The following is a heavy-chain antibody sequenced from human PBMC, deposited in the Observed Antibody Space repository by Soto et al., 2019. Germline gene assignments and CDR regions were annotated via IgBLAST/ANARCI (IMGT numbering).Heavy chain of an antibody. CDR3: AKDQASGQGSFDS. Sequence: GGSLRLSCAASGFTFNIYGMHWVRQAPDKGLEWVALISYDGSNQYYADSVKGRFTISRDNSKNTLFLQMNSLRADDTAVYYCAKDQASGQGSFDSWGQGTLVTVS. V-gene: IGHV3-30*18. CDR1: GFTFNIYG. J-gene: IGHJ4*02. CDR2: ISYDGSNQ.